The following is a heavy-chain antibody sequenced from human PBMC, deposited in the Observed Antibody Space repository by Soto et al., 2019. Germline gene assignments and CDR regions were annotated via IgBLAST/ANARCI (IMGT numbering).Heavy chain of an antibody. V-gene: IGHV3-21*01. Sequence: PVGSLRLSCAASGFTFSSYSMNWVRQAPGKGLEWVSSISSSSSYIYYADSVKGRFTISRDNAKNSLYLQMNSLRAEDTAVYYCARGAPPWSYGMDVWGQGTTVTVSS. CDR3: ARGAPPWSYGMDV. D-gene: IGHD2-8*02. J-gene: IGHJ6*02. CDR2: ISSSSSYI. CDR1: GFTFSSYS.